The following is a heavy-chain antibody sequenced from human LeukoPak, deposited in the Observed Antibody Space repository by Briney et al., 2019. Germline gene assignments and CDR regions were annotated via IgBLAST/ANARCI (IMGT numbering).Heavy chain of an antibody. V-gene: IGHV1-18*01. CDR1: GYTFTSYG. D-gene: IGHD1-14*01. CDR3: ARDYRLNWFDP. Sequence: GASVKVSCKASGYTFTSYGISWVRQAPGQGLEWMGWISAYSGNTNYAQKLQGRVTMTTGTSTSTAYMELRSLRSDDTAVYYCARDYRLNWFDPWGQGTLVTVSS. CDR2: ISAYSGNT. J-gene: IGHJ5*02.